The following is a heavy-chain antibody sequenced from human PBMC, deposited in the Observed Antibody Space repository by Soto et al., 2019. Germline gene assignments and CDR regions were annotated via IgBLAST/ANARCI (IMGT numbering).Heavy chain of an antibody. CDR1: GRSISSVNYY. D-gene: IGHD2-15*01. J-gene: IGHJ4*02. V-gene: IGHV4-30-4*02. CDR2: IYYSGST. CDR3: ARYGSGECNRGSCYSPFDY. Sequence: SDTLSLTCTVSGRSISSVNYYWSWIRHPPGKGLEWIGYIYYSGSTYYNPSLRSRVTISVDTSKNQFSLKLSSVTAADTAVYYCARYGSGECNRGSCYSPFDYWGQGTLVTVSS.